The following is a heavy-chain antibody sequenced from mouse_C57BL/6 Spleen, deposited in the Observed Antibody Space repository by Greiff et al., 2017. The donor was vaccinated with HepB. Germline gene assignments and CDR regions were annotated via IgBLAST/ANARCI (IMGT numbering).Heavy chain of an antibody. Sequence: VQLKQPGAELVMPGASVKLSCKASGYTFTSYWMHWVKQRPGQGLEWIGEIDPSDSYTNYNQKFKGKSTLTVDKSSSTAYMQLSSLTSEDSAVYYCARGQLRPAWFAYWGQGTLVTVSA. CDR2: IDPSDSYT. CDR1: GYTFTSYW. CDR3: ARGQLRPAWFAY. D-gene: IGHD3-2*02. J-gene: IGHJ3*01. V-gene: IGHV1-69*01.